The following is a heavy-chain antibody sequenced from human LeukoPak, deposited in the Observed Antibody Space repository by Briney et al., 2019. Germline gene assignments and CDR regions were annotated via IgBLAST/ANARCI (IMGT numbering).Heavy chain of an antibody. CDR2: INHGGST. V-gene: IGHV4-34*01. Sequence: SETLSLTCAVYGGSFSGYYWSWIRQPPGKGLEWIGEINHGGSTNYNPSLKSRLTISVDTSKNQFSLKLSSVTAADTAVYYCARAAQLTEARGAFDIWGQGTMVTVSS. CDR3: ARAAQLTEARGAFDI. J-gene: IGHJ3*02. D-gene: IGHD2-2*01. CDR1: GGSFSGYY.